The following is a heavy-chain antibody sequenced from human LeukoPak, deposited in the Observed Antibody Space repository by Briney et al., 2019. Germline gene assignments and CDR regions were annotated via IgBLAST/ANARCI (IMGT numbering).Heavy chain of an antibody. CDR3: ARDLLMITFGGATDY. V-gene: IGHV3-30-3*01. D-gene: IGHD3-16*01. CDR1: GFTFGSYA. Sequence: GGSLRLSCAASGFTFGSYAMHWVRQAPGKGLEWVAVISYDGSNKYYADSVKGRFTISRDNSKNTLYLQMNSLRAEDTAVYYCARDLLMITFGGATDYWGQGTLVTVSS. J-gene: IGHJ4*02. CDR2: ISYDGSNK.